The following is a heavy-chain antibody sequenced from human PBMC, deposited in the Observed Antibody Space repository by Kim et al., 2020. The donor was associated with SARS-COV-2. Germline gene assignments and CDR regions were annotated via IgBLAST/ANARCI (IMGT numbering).Heavy chain of an antibody. D-gene: IGHD2-8*01. J-gene: IGHJ4*02. CDR3: ARGSNAFEH. CDR1: GFPFNKFS. Sequence: GGSLRLSCVASGFPFNKFSMNWVRQAPGRGLEWVSYISSSSSNIYYRESVKGRVTIARDRAKNSLQLQMNTLRDEDTAVYYCARGSNAFEHWGRGILVTVSS. V-gene: IGHV3-48*02. CDR2: ISSSSSNI.